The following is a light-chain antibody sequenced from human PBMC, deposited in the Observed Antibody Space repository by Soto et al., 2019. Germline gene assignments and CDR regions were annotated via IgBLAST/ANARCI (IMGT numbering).Light chain of an antibody. CDR3: LQDYVWPFS. Sequence: AIQMTQSPSSLSASVGDRVTITCRASQDIRNDLGWYQQKPGKAPKLLIYAASSLQNDVPSRFSGSGSGTDFPLPIPSLQSEDFATYYCLQDYVWPFSFGGGTRVEIK. CDR1: QDIRND. J-gene: IGKJ4*01. CDR2: AAS. V-gene: IGKV1-6*02.